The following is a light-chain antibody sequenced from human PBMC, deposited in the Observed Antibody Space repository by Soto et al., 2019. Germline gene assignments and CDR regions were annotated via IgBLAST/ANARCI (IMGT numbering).Light chain of an antibody. Sequence: SALTQPPSASGSPGQSVTISCTGTSSDVGGYNYVSWYQQHPGKAPKLIIYEVSKRPSGVPDRFSDSKSGNTASLTVSGLQAEDEADYYCNSFAGSNNFVVFGGGTKLTVL. CDR2: EVS. CDR3: NSFAGSNNFVV. CDR1: SSDVGGYNY. J-gene: IGLJ2*01. V-gene: IGLV2-8*01.